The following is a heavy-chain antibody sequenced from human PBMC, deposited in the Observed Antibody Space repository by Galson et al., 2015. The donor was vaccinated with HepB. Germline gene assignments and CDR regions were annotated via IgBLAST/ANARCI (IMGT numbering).Heavy chain of an antibody. V-gene: IGHV3-74*01. CDR3: ARDLGPGVNWFDP. J-gene: IGHJ5*02. Sequence: SLRLSCAASGFTFSSYWFHWVRQVPGKGLVWVSRINSDSSGTRYADSVKGRFTISRDNARNTATLQMNSLRAEDTAVYFCARDLGPGVNWFDPWGQGTLVTVSS. CDR2: INSDSSGT. D-gene: IGHD3-10*01. CDR1: GFTFSSYW.